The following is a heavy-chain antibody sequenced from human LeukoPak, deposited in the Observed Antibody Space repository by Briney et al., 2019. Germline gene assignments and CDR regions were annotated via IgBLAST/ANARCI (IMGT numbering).Heavy chain of an antibody. CDR3: VKSSSWYVNWFDP. D-gene: IGHD6-13*01. Sequence: GGSLRLSRSASGFTFSSYAMHWVRQAPGEGLEYVSAISSNGGSTYYADSVKGRFTISRDNSKNTLYLQMSSLRAEDTAVYYCVKSSSWYVNWFDPWGQGTLVTVSS. J-gene: IGHJ5*02. V-gene: IGHV3-64D*06. CDR2: ISSNGGST. CDR1: GFTFSSYA.